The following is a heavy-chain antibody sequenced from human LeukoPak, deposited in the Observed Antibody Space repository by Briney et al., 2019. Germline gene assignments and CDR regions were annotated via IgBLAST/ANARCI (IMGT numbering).Heavy chain of an antibody. CDR3: ARAPHFFDTSGSRYYFDY. V-gene: IGHV4-38-2*02. D-gene: IGHD3-22*01. CDR2: IYSSGNT. Sequence: SETLSLTCTVSGYSISSGYYWGWIRQPPGKGLEWIGSIYSSGNTNYNPTLTSRVTISADTSNNQFSLMLTSVTAADTAVYYCARAPHFFDTSGSRYYFDYWGQGALVTVSS. J-gene: IGHJ4*02. CDR1: GYSISSGYY.